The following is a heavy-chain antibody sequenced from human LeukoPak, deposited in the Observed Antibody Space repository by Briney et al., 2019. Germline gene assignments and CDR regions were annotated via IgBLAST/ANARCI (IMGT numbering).Heavy chain of an antibody. CDR2: INPSGGST. J-gene: IGHJ5*02. Sequence: ASVKVSCKASGYTFTSYYMHWVRQAPGQGLEWMGIINPSGGSTSYAQKLQGRVAMTRDTSTSTVYMELSSLRSEDTAVYYCARVYGDYVWWFDPWGQGTLVTVSS. CDR1: GYTFTSYY. CDR3: ARVYGDYVWWFDP. V-gene: IGHV1-46*01. D-gene: IGHD4-17*01.